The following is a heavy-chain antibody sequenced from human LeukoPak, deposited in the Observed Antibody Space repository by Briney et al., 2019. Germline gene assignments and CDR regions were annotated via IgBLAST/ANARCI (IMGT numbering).Heavy chain of an antibody. CDR1: GGTFSSYA. CDR3: ARLNCSGGSCYNPFDY. J-gene: IGHJ4*02. D-gene: IGHD2-15*01. CDR2: IIPILGIA. Sequence: SVKVSCKASGGTFSSYAISWVRQAPGQGLEWMGRIIPILGIANYAQKFQGRVTITADKSTSTAYMELSSLRSEDTAVYYCARLNCSGGSCYNPFDYWGQGALVTVSS. V-gene: IGHV1-69*04.